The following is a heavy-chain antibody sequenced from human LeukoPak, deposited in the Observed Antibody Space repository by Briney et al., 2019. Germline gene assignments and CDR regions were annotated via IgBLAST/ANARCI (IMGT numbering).Heavy chain of an antibody. CDR3: AREGGGPVTGAFDI. CDR2: IRSDGSNK. CDR1: GFSFSTYG. D-gene: IGHD6-19*01. Sequence: GGSLRLSCAASGFSFSTYGMHWVRQAPGKGLEWVAFIRSDGSNKYYADSVKGRFTISRDNSKNTLYLQMNSLRAEDTAVYYCAREGGGPVTGAFDIWGQGTMVTVSS. J-gene: IGHJ3*02. V-gene: IGHV3-30*02.